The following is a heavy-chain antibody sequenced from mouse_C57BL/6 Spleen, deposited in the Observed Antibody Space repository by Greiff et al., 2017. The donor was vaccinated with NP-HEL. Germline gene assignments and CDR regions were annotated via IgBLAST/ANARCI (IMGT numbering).Heavy chain of an antibody. Sequence: QVQLKESGAELVNPGVSGKMDCKVFGRTVPPSRRPLRAPIRLPSLYFIFTIYPGSGSTNYNEKFKSKATLTVDTSSSTAYMQLSSLTSEDSAVYYCARRASSGYWFAYWGQGTLVTVSA. CDR1: GRTVPPSR. V-gene: IGHV1-55*01. CDR2: IYPGSGST. J-gene: IGHJ3*01. CDR3: ARRASSGYWFAY. D-gene: IGHD3-2*02.